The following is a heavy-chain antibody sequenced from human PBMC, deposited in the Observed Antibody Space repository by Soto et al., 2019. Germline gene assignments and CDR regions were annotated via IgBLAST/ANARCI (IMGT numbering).Heavy chain of an antibody. V-gene: IGHV1-69*13. CDR1: GGTFSSYT. D-gene: IGHD2-15*01. CDR3: VRAGYCSGGSCSSDWFDP. Sequence: SVKVSCKASGGTFSSYTISWVRQAPGQGLEWMGGIIPMFGTAKYAQKFQGRVTITADESTSTAYMDLSSLRSEDTAVYYCVRAGYCSGGSCSSDWFDPRGQGTLVTVSS. CDR2: IIPMFGTA. J-gene: IGHJ5*02.